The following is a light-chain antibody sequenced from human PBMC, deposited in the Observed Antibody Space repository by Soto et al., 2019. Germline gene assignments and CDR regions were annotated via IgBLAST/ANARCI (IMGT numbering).Light chain of an antibody. Sequence: QLVLTQSPSASASLGASVKLTCTLSSGHSSYAIAWHQQQPEKGPRYLMKLNSDGSHSKGDGIPDRFSGSSAGAERYLTISSLQSEDEADYYCQTCGTGAVFGGGTKVTVL. CDR1: SGHSSYA. CDR2: LNSDGSH. CDR3: QTCGTGAV. V-gene: IGLV4-69*01. J-gene: IGLJ2*01.